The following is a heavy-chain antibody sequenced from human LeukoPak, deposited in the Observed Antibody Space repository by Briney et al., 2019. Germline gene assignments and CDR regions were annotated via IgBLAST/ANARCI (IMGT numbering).Heavy chain of an antibody. CDR1: GFTFNNAW. D-gene: IGHD1-26*01. CDR2: ISSSSSYI. CDR3: GRDLGGSSPTWFDP. Sequence: GGSLRLSCAASGFTFNNAWMSWVRQAPGKGLEWVSSISSSSSYIYYADSVEGRFTISRDNAKNSLYLQMNSLRAEDTAVYYCGRDLGGSSPTWFDPWGQGTLATVSS. J-gene: IGHJ5*02. V-gene: IGHV3-21*01.